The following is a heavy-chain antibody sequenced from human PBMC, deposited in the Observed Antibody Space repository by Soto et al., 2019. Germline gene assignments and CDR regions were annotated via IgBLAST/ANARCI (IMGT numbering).Heavy chain of an antibody. J-gene: IGHJ4*02. Sequence: PSETLSLTCSVSGGSISSGYYYWGWIRQTPGKGLEWIGNIYFSGKTYYNPSLKSRLTISVDRSKNQFALNLTSVTAADTAVYYCARHGSYWGPGTLVTVSS. V-gene: IGHV4-39*01. CDR1: GGSISSGYYY. CDR2: IYFSGKT. CDR3: ARHGSY.